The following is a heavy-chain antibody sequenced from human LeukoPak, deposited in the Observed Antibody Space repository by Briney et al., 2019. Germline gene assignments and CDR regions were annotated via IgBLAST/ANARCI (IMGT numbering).Heavy chain of an antibody. V-gene: IGHV4-39*07. J-gene: IGHJ4*02. CDR1: GGSISSSNYY. CDR2: IYYSGST. Sequence: PSETLSLTCTVSGGSISSSNYYWGWIRQPPGKELEWTGSIYYSGSTYYNPSLKSRVTISVDTSRNQFSLKLSSVTAADTAVYYCATDVRGRGGARYFDYWGQGTLVTVSS. CDR3: ATDVRGRGGARYFDY. D-gene: IGHD2-21*01.